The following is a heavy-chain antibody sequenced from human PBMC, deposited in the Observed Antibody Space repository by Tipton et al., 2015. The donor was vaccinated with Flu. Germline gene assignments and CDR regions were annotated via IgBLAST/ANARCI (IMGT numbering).Heavy chain of an antibody. Sequence: TLSLTCTVSGGSISSYYWTWIRQPAGKGLEWIGRIYASGSTDYNPSLKSRVTMSVDTSKNQFSLKLSSVTAADTAVYYCARDPAGYYDNSAYFIFDSWGQGTLVTVSS. D-gene: IGHD3-22*01. V-gene: IGHV4-4*07. CDR2: IYASGST. CDR3: ARDPAGYYDNSAYFIFDS. J-gene: IGHJ4*02. CDR1: GGSISSYY.